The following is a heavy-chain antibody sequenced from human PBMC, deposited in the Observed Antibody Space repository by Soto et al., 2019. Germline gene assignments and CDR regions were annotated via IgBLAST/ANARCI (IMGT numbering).Heavy chain of an antibody. V-gene: IGHV3-9*01. Sequence: EVQLVESGGDLVQPGRSLRLSCAASGFTFDNYAMHWVRQVPGKAPEWVSGISWNSGTTGYADSVKGRFTICRDSARNSLYLQMNNLRSENPALYYCAKYVRDLWWGGGYFENWGQGTPVTVSS. CDR1: GFTFDNYA. D-gene: IGHD2-8*01. CDR3: AKYVRDLWWGGGYFEN. J-gene: IGHJ4*02. CDR2: ISWNSGTT.